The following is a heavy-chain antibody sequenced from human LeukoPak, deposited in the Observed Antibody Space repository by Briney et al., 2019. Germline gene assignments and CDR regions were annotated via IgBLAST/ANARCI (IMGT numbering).Heavy chain of an antibody. D-gene: IGHD2-21*02. CDR2: LNPNSGGT. Sequence: ASVKVSCKASGYTFTGYYMHWVRQAPGQGLEWMGWLNPNSGGTNYAQKFQGRVTMTRDTSISTAYMELSRLRSDDTAVYYCARVGDTYCGGDCYIFDYWGQGTLVTVSS. J-gene: IGHJ4*02. CDR1: GYTFTGYY. V-gene: IGHV1-2*02. CDR3: ARVGDTYCGGDCYIFDY.